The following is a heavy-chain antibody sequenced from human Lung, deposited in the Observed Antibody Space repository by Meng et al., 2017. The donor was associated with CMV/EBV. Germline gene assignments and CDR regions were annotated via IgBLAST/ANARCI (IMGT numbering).Heavy chain of an antibody. CDR3: TRLTAADTSFDC. D-gene: IGHD6-13*01. J-gene: IGHJ4*02. Sequence: GGSLRLSCAASGFTFSGSAIHWVRQASGKGLEWVGRIKTKADNYATAYAASLKGRFTISRDDSQNTAYLQMNSLKTEDTAVYYCTRLTAADTSFDCWGQGTLVTVSS. V-gene: IGHV3-73*01. CDR1: GFTFSGSA. CDR2: IKTKADNYAT.